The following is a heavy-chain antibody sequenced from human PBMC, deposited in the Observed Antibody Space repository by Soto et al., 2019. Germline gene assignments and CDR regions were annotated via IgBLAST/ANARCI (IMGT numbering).Heavy chain of an antibody. V-gene: IGHV4-34*01. D-gene: IGHD6-13*01. CDR1: GGSFSGYY. CDR2: VNHGGTS. Sequence: SETLSLTCAVHGGSFSGYYWDWIRQPPGKGLEWIGEVNHGGTSNYNPSLKSRAIISVDTSKNQFSLKLTSVTAEDTAVYYCARTYSSSWSPFDHWGQGTRVTVSS. CDR3: ARTYSSSWSPFDH. J-gene: IGHJ4*02.